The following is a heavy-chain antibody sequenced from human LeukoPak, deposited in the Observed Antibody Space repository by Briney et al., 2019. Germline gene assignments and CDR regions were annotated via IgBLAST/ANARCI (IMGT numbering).Heavy chain of an antibody. J-gene: IGHJ4*02. CDR1: GFTFSSYW. V-gene: IGHV3-74*01. Sequence: GGSLRLSCAASGFTFSSYWMHWVHQAPGKGLVWVSRIDSDGSSTNYADSVKGRFTISRDNAKNTLYLQMNSLRAEDTAVYYCARDSTDYGDYGYWGQGTLVTVSS. CDR3: ARDSTDYGDYGY. D-gene: IGHD4-17*01. CDR2: IDSDGSST.